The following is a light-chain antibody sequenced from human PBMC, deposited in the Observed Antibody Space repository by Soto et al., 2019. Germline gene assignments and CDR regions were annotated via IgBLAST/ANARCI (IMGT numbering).Light chain of an antibody. J-gene: IGKJ1*01. Sequence: DIQMTQSPSTLSGSVGDRVTITCRASQTISSWLAWYQQKPGKAPKLLIYKASTLKSGVPSRFSGSGSVTEFTLTISSLQPDDFATYYRQHYHSYSEAFGQRTKVELK. CDR2: KAS. CDR1: QTISSW. CDR3: QHYHSYSEA. V-gene: IGKV1-5*03.